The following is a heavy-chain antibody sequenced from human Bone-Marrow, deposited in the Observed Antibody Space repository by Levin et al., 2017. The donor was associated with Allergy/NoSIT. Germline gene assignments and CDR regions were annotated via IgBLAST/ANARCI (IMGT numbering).Heavy chain of an antibody. CDR2: INAGNAKT. D-gene: IGHD3-22*01. J-gene: IGHJ3*02. CDR3: ARVMYYYDSSGYFRAFDI. V-gene: IGHV1-3*01. CDR1: GFTFTNFA. Sequence: GESLKISCKASGFTFTNFAMHWVRQAPGQGLEWMGWINAGNAKTKYSQEFQGRVTITTDTSATTVFMELSSLRSEDTAVYYCARVMYYYDSSGYFRAFDIWGQGTMVTVSS.